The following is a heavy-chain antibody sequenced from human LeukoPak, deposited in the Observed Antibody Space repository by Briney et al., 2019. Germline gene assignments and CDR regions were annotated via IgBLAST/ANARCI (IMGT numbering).Heavy chain of an antibody. CDR1: GFTFSSSA. CDR2: ISNNGGYT. V-gene: IGHV3-23*01. CDR3: ARARVVTKWIDY. D-gene: IGHD2-21*02. Sequence: GGSLRLSCAASGFTFSSSAMSWVRQAPGKGLEWVSAISNNGGYTYYADSVQGRFTISRDNSKSTLCLQMNSLRAEDTAAYYCARARVVTKWIDYWGQGTLVTVSS. J-gene: IGHJ4*02.